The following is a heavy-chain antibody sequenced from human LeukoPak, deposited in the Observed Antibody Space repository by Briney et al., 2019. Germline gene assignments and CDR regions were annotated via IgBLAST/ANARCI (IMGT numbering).Heavy chain of an antibody. Sequence: ASVKVSCKASGYTFTSYYMHWVRQAPGQGLEWMGIINPSGGSTSYAQKLQGRVTMTRDTSTSTVYMELSSLRSEDTAVYYCARASHIAAEDYYMDVWGKGTTVTVSS. V-gene: IGHV1-46*01. CDR2: INPSGGST. D-gene: IGHD6-13*01. J-gene: IGHJ6*03. CDR3: ARASHIAAEDYYMDV. CDR1: GYTFTSYY.